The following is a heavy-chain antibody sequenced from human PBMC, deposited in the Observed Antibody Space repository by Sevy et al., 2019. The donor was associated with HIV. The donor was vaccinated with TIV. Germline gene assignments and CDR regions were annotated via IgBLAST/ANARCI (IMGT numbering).Heavy chain of an antibody. J-gene: IGHJ4*02. Sequence: GGSLRLSCAASGFTFSSYSMNWVRQAPGKGLEWVSSISSSSSYIYYADSGKGRFTISRDNAKNSLYLQMNSLRAEDTAVYYCARGVRDFWSGYPDYWGQGTLVTVSS. CDR3: ARGVRDFWSGYPDY. CDR1: GFTFSSYS. V-gene: IGHV3-21*01. D-gene: IGHD3-3*01. CDR2: ISSSSSYI.